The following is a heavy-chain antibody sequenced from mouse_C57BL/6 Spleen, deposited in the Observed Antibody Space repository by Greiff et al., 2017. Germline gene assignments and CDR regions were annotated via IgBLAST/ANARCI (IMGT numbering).Heavy chain of an antibody. CDR2: IYPGSGST. V-gene: IGHV1-55*01. CDR1: GYTFTSYW. CDR3: AYYSLRDYAMDY. Sequence: VQLQQPGAELVKPGASVKMSCKASGYTFTSYWLTWVKQRPGQGLEWIGDIYPGSGSTNYNEKFKSKATLTVDTSSSTAYMQLSSLTSEDSAVYYCAYYSLRDYAMDYWGQGTSVTVSS. D-gene: IGHD2-12*01. J-gene: IGHJ4*01.